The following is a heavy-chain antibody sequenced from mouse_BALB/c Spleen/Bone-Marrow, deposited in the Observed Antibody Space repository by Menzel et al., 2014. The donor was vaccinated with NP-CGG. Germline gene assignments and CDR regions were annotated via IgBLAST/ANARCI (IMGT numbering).Heavy chain of an antibody. CDR3: EREGEGYAPAWFPY. J-gene: IGHJ3*01. V-gene: IGHV5-6-5*01. CDR1: GFTFNNYA. D-gene: IGHD2-2*01. CDR2: ISGGGRP. Sequence: EVQGVESGGGLVEPGGSLKLSCAASGFTFNNYAMSWVRQTPEKRLEWVASISGGGRPYYPDNLKGRFTISRDNARNILLRKRRGRGWEDTAIFSGEREGEGYAPAWFPYGGKGTLLPVS.